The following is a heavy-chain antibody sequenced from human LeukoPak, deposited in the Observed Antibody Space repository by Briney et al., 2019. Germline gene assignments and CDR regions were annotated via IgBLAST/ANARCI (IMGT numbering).Heavy chain of an antibody. J-gene: IGHJ6*02. CDR1: GFTFSSYA. V-gene: IGHV3-23*01. Sequence: PGGSLRLSCAASGFTFSSYALSWVRQAPGKGLEWVSAISGSGVSTYYADSVKGRFTISRDNSKNTLYLQMNSLRAEDTAVYYCARDEWFSLYYYGMGVWGQGTTVTVSS. D-gene: IGHD3-9*01. CDR3: ARDEWFSLYYYGMGV. CDR2: ISGSGVST.